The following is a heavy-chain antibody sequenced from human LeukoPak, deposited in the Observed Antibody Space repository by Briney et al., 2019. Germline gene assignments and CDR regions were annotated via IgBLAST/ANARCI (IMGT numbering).Heavy chain of an antibody. CDR1: GYTFTSYG. J-gene: IGHJ5*02. D-gene: IGHD3-16*02. CDR3: ARVGYVWGSYRYAGFDP. V-gene: IGHV1-18*01. CDR2: ISAYNGNT. Sequence: ASVKVSCKASGYTFTSYGISRVRQAPGQGLEWMGWISAYNGNTNYAQKLQGRVTMTTDTSTSTAYMELRSLRSDDTAVYYCARVGYVWGSYRYAGFDPWGQGTLVTVSS.